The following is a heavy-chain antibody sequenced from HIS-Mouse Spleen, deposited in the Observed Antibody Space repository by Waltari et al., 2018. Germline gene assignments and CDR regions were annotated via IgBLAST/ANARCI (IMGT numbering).Heavy chain of an antibody. D-gene: IGHD6-13*01. CDR3: AREIPYSSSWYDWYFDL. J-gene: IGHJ2*01. V-gene: IGHV4-39*07. Sequence: QLHLQEAGPGLVKPSETLSLTCTVSGGSIRSSMYYWGWARQPPGKGLEWIGSIYYSGSTYYNPSLKSRVTISVDTSKNQFSLKLSSVTAADTAVYYCAREIPYSSSWYDWYFDLWGRGTLVTVSS. CDR1: GGSIRSSMYY. CDR2: IYYSGST.